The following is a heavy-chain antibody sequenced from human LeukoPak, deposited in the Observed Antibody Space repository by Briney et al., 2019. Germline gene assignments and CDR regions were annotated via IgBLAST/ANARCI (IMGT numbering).Heavy chain of an antibody. CDR1: GFTFSSYA. Sequence: PGGSLRLSCAASGFTFSSYAMSWVRQAPGKGLEWVSAISGSGGSTYYADSVKGRFTISRDNSKNTLYLQMNSLRAEDTAVYYCARQKSFVVVPAAITYWGQGTLVTVSS. CDR2: ISGSGGST. D-gene: IGHD2-2*02. J-gene: IGHJ4*02. V-gene: IGHV3-23*01. CDR3: ARQKSFVVVPAAITY.